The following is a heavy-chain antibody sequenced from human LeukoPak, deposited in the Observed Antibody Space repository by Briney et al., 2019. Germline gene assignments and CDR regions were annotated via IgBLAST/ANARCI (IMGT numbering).Heavy chain of an antibody. Sequence: PSETLSLTCTVSGGSISSYYWSWIRQPAGKGLEWIGRIYTSGSTNYNPSLKSRVTMSVDTSKNQFSLKLSSVTAADTAVYYCARTPRDCSSTSCYFWFDSWGQGTLVTVSS. D-gene: IGHD2-2*01. CDR1: GGSISSYY. V-gene: IGHV4-4*07. CDR3: ARTPRDCSSTSCYFWFDS. CDR2: IYTSGST. J-gene: IGHJ5*01.